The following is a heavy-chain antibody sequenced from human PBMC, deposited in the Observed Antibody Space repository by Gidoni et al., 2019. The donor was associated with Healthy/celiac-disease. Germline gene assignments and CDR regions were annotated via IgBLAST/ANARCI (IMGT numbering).Heavy chain of an antibody. D-gene: IGHD1-7*01. CDR3: ATAHNSRYNWNSPSMDV. J-gene: IGHJ6*02. CDR2: FDPEDGET. V-gene: IGHV1-24*01. CDR1: GYTLPELS. Sequence: QVQPVQSGAEVQKPGASVKVSCKVSGYTLPELSMKWVRQDPGKGLEWMGGFDPEDGETIYAQKFQGIVTMTEETSTDTDYMELSSLRSEDTAVYYCATAHNSRYNWNSPSMDVWGQGTTGTVSS.